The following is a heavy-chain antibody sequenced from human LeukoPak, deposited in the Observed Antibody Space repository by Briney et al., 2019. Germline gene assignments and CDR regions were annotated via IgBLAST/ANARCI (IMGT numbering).Heavy chain of an antibody. CDR2: VSSGGSST. J-gene: IGHJ4*02. Sequence: GGSLRLSCAASGFTFSTYAMSWVRQAPGKGLEWVSAVSSGGSSTYYADSVRGRFTISRDNSKNTLYLQMNSLSADDTAVYFCANDARGSEGFCGQGSLVTVSS. CDR3: ANDARGSEGF. V-gene: IGHV3-23*01. D-gene: IGHD3-10*01. CDR1: GFTFSTYA.